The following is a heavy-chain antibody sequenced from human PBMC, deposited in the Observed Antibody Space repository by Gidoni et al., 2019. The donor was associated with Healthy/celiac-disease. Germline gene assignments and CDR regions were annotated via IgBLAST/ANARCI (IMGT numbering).Heavy chain of an antibody. D-gene: IGHD3-22*01. CDR3: AREADSSGYYPDY. Sequence: EVQLVESGGGLVQPGGSLSLSCAASGFPFSSYWMSWVRQAPGKGLEWVANIKQDGSEKYYVDSVKGRFTISRDNAKNSLYLQMNSLRAEDTAVYYCAREADSSGYYPDYWGQGTLVTVSS. CDR2: IKQDGSEK. CDR1: GFPFSSYW. V-gene: IGHV3-7*01. J-gene: IGHJ4*02.